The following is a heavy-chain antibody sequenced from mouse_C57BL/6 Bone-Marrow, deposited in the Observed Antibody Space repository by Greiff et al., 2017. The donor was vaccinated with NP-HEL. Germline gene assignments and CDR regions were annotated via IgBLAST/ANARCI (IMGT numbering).Heavy chain of an antibody. CDR2: IYPGDGDT. CDR3: ARYGLNWALYYYAMDY. Sequence: QVQLQQSGAELVKPGASVKISCKASGYAFSSYWMNWVKQRPGKGIEWIGQIYPGDGDTNYNGKFKGKATLTADKSSSTAYMQLSSLTSEDSAVYFCARYGLNWALYYYAMDYWGQGTSVTVSS. CDR1: GYAFSSYW. J-gene: IGHJ4*01. V-gene: IGHV1-80*01. D-gene: IGHD4-1*01.